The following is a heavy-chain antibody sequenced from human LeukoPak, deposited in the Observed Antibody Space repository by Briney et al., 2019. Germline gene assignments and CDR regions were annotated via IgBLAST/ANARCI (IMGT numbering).Heavy chain of an antibody. CDR2: IKQDGSEK. D-gene: IGHD3-9*01. CDR3: ARKPLRYFDWLNDY. V-gene: IGHV3-7*03. Sequence: GGSLRLSCVASGFTFSSSWMSWVRQAPGKGLEWVANIKQDGSEKYYVDSVKGRFTISRDNAKNSLYLQMNSLRAEDTAVYYCARKPLRYFDWLNDYWGQGTLVTVSS. CDR1: GFTFSSSW. J-gene: IGHJ4*02.